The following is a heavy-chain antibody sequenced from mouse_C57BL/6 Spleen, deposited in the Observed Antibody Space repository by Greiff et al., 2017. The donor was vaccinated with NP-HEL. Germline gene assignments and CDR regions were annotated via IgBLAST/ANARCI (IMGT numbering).Heavy chain of an antibody. D-gene: IGHD1-1*01. CDR2: IHPNSGST. V-gene: IGHV1-64*01. Sequence: QVQLQQSGAELVKPGASVKLSCKASGYTFTSYWMHWVKQRPGQGLEWIGMIHPNSGSTNYNEKFKSKATLTVDKSSSTAYMQLSSLTSEDSAVYYCARSEDYGSSTWFAYWGQGTLVTVSA. CDR3: ARSEDYGSSTWFAY. J-gene: IGHJ3*01. CDR1: GYTFTSYW.